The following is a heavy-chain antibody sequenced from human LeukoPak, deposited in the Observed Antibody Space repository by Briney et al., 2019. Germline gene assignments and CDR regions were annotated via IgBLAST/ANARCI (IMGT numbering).Heavy chain of an antibody. Sequence: PGGSLRLSCAASGFTFSSYAMSWVRQAPGKGLEWVSAISGSGGSTYYADSVKGRFTISRDNSKNTLYLQMNSLRAEDTAVYYCAKMSRGIHSSSWRGEDIWGQGTMATVSS. CDR1: GFTFSSYA. CDR3: AKMSRGIHSSSWRGEDI. CDR2: ISGSGGST. V-gene: IGHV3-23*01. J-gene: IGHJ3*02. D-gene: IGHD6-13*01.